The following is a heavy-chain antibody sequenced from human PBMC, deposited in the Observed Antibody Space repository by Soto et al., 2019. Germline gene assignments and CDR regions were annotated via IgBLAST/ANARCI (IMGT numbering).Heavy chain of an antibody. CDR2: VDPRDSYT. Sequence: GESLKISCKALGYSFTTFWISWVRQMPGKGLEWMGRVDPRDSYTNYSPSFEGHVTISVDKSINTAYLQGGSRKASDTAIYYCPRLYCTNKTCDSWFDPWGQGTLVTVSS. V-gene: IGHV5-10-1*01. J-gene: IGHJ5*02. D-gene: IGHD2-8*01. CDR3: PRLYCTNKTCDSWFDP. CDR1: GYSFTTFW.